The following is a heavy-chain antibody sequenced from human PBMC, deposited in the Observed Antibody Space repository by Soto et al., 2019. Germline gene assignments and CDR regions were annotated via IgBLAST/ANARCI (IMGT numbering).Heavy chain of an antibody. J-gene: IGHJ4*02. CDR3: L. D-gene: IGHD1-7*01. CDR1: GYTFSRSA. Sequence: GASVKVSCKTSGYTFSRSAIHWVRQAPGQRLEWMGWINTGSGDTRYSQKFQGRVTITRDTSASTAYLDLYSLRSEDTAVYYELWGQGTLVTVSS. V-gene: IGHV1-3*04. CDR2: INTGSGDT.